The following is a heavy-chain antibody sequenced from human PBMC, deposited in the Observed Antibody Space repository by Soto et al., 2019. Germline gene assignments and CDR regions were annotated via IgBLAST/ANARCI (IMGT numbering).Heavy chain of an antibody. CDR1: GLTFSSYA. V-gene: IGHV3-23*01. CDR3: ARVHEGDLDP. Sequence: GGSLKLPCAASGLTFSSYAMSWVRQAPGKGLEWVSAISGSGGTTYYADSVKGRFTISRDNSKNTLYLQMNNLRAEDTAVYYCARVHEGDLDPWGQGTLVTVSS. D-gene: IGHD3-16*01. J-gene: IGHJ5*02. CDR2: ISGSGGTT.